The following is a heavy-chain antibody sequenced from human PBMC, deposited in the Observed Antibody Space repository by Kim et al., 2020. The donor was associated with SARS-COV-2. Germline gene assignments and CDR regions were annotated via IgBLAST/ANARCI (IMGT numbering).Heavy chain of an antibody. D-gene: IGHD2-2*01. V-gene: IGHV4-4*02. CDR2: IYHSGST. Sequence: LRETLSLTCAVSGGSISSSNWWSWVRQPPGKGLEWIWEIYHSGSTNYNPSLKSRVTISVDKSKNQFSLKLSSVTAADTAMYYCARTLGYCSSTSCYDTGAGYWGQGTLVTVSS. CDR1: GGSISSSNW. CDR3: ARTLGYCSSTSCYDTGAGY. J-gene: IGHJ4*02.